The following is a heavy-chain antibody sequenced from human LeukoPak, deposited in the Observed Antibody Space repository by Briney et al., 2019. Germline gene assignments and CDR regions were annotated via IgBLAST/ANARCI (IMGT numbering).Heavy chain of an antibody. CDR1: GGSISSGSYY. V-gene: IGHV4-61*02. CDR3: AREALIEGFYYYMDV. Sequence: SETLSLTCTVSGGSISSGSYYWSWIRQPAGKGLEWIGRIYTSGSTNYNPSLKSRVTISVDTSKNQFSLKLSSVTAADTAVYYCAREALIEGFYYYMDVWGKGTTVTVSS. CDR2: IYTSGST. D-gene: IGHD3-22*01. J-gene: IGHJ6*03.